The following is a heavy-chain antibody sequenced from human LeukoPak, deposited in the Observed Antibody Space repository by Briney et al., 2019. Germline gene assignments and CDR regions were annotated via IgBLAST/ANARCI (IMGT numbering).Heavy chain of an antibody. D-gene: IGHD6-13*01. V-gene: IGHV4-30-2*01. Sequence: SQTLSLTCAVSGGSISSGGYSWSWIRQPPGKGLEWIGYIYHSGSTYYNPSLKSRVTISVDRSKNQFSLKLSSVTAADTAVYYCARVPLSSWYYFDHWGQGTLVTVSS. J-gene: IGHJ4*02. CDR3: ARVPLSSWYYFDH. CDR1: GGSISSGGYS. CDR2: IYHSGST.